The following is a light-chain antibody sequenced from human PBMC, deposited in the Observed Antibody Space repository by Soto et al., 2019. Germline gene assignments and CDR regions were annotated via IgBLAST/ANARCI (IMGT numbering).Light chain of an antibody. J-gene: IGKJ2*01. CDR2: DAS. Sequence: DIQMTQSPSTLSASVGDRVTITCRASQSICTWLAWYQQKPGKAPKLLIYDASSLESGVPSRFSGSGSGTAFTLTISSLQPDEFATYYCQQYNSNSHTFGQGTKLEIK. CDR3: QQYNSNSHT. V-gene: IGKV1-5*01. CDR1: QSICTW.